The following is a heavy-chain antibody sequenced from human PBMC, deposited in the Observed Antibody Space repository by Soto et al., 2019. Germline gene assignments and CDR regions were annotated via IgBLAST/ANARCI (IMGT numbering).Heavy chain of an antibody. J-gene: IGHJ4*02. CDR3: AKNWDTTFSSSSH. Sequence: PGGSLXLSCAASGFXFTTYAMSWVRQAPGKGLEWVSAISGSAGSTYYADSVKGRFTISRDNSKNTLSLQMNSLRAEDTAVYYCAKNWDTTFSSSSHWGQGTLVTVSS. CDR2: ISGSAGST. D-gene: IGHD6-6*01. V-gene: IGHV3-23*01. CDR1: GFXFTTYA.